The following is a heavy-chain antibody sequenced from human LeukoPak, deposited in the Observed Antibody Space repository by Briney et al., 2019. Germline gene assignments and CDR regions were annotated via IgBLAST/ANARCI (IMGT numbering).Heavy chain of an antibody. J-gene: IGHJ4*02. CDR1: GFTFSSYA. CDR3: AKDLRPRIVATIIDY. D-gene: IGHD5-12*01. V-gene: IGHV3-23*01. CDR2: ISGSGGGT. Sequence: GGSLRLSCAASGFTFSSYAMSWVRQAPGKGLEWVSAISGSGGGTYYADSVKGRFTISRDNSKNTLYLQMNSLRAEDTAVYYCAKDLRPRIVATIIDYWGQGTLVTVSS.